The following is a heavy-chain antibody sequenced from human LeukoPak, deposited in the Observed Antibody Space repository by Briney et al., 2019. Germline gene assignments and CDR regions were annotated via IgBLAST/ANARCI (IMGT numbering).Heavy chain of an antibody. CDR3: ALGGHTVTTPALY. J-gene: IGHJ4*02. CDR1: GFTFDDYA. CDR2: ISWNSGSI. V-gene: IGHV3-9*01. Sequence: GGSLRLSCAASGFTFDDYAMHWVRQAPGKGLEWVSGISWNSGSIGYADSVKGRFTISRDNSKNTLYLQMNSLRAEDTAVYYCALGGHTVTTPALYWGQGTLVTVSS. D-gene: IGHD4-17*01.